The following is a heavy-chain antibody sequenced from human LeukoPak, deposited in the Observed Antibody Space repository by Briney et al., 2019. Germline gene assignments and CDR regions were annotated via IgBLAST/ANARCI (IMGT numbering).Heavy chain of an antibody. CDR2: ISSNGGST. Sequence: PGRSLRLSCAASGFTFSSYAMHWVRQAPGKGLEYVSAISSNGGSTYYANSVKGRLTISRDNSKNTLYLQMGSLRAEDMAVYYCARDQDSSSWSFYYGMDVWGQGTTVTVSS. V-gene: IGHV3-64*01. J-gene: IGHJ6*02. D-gene: IGHD6-13*01. CDR1: GFTFSSYA. CDR3: ARDQDSSSWSFYYGMDV.